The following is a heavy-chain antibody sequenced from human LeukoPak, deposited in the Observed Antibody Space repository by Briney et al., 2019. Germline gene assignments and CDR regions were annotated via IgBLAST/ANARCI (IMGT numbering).Heavy chain of an antibody. CDR2: IIPILGIA. V-gene: IGHV1-69*04. CDR1: GGTFSSYA. J-gene: IGHJ4*02. Sequence: ASVKVSCKASGGTFSSYAISWVRQAPGQGLEWMGRIIPILGIANYAQKFQGRVTITADKSTSTAYMELSSLRSEDTAVYYCARVGCSGGSCYDYWGQGTLVTVSS. D-gene: IGHD2-15*01. CDR3: ARVGCSGGSCYDY.